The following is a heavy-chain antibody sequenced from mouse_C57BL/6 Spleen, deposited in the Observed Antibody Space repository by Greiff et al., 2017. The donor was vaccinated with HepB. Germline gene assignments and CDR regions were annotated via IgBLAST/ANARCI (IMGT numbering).Heavy chain of an antibody. J-gene: IGHJ3*01. Sequence: QVQLKESGPGLVQPSQSLSITCTVSGFSLTSYGVHWVRQSPGKGLEWLGVIWSGGSTDYNAAFISRLSISKDNSKSQVFFKMNSLQADDTAIYYCARYGNYPFAYWGQGTLVTVSA. CDR1: GFSLTSYG. V-gene: IGHV2-2*01. CDR3: ARYGNYPFAY. CDR2: IWSGGST. D-gene: IGHD2-1*01.